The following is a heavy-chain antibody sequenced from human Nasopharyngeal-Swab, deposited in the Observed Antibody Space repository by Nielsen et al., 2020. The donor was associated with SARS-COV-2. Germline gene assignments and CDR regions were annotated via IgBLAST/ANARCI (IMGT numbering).Heavy chain of an antibody. CDR2: IYYSGST. V-gene: IGHV4-31*02. J-gene: IGHJ4*02. D-gene: IGHD3-22*01. CDR3: ARDPSGDYYYDSSGRPRHYFDY. Sequence: RQAPGKGLEWIGYIYYSGSTYYNPSLKSRVTISVDTSKNQFSLKLSSVTAADTAVYYCARDPSGDYYYDSSGRPRHYFDYWGQGTLVTVSS.